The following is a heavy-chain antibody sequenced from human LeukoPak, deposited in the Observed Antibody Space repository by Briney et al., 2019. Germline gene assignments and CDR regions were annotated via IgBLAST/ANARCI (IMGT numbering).Heavy chain of an antibody. J-gene: IGHJ4*02. Sequence: PSETLSLTCAVYGGSFSGYYWSWIRQPPGKGLEWIGEINHSGSTNYNPSLKSRVTISVDTSKNQSSLKLSSVTAADTAVYYCARGGDYGDYSLDYWGQGTLVTVSS. D-gene: IGHD4-17*01. CDR1: GGSFSGYY. V-gene: IGHV4-34*01. CDR3: ARGGDYGDYSLDY. CDR2: INHSGST.